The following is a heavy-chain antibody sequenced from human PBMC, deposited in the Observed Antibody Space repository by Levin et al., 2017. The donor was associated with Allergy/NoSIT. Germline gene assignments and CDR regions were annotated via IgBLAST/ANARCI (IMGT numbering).Heavy chain of an antibody. D-gene: IGHD2-15*01. Sequence: GESLKISCAASGFQFSLYGMHWVRQAPGKGLEWVALIVFDGNDQYYADSVKGRFTISRDNSKNTLYLQMRSLREKDTAIYYCAKRGYCSGNTCQSHDAIDVWGQGTLVIVSS. CDR1: GFQFSLYG. CDR3: AKRGYCSGNTCQSHDAIDV. J-gene: IGHJ3*01. V-gene: IGHV3-30*18. CDR2: IVFDGNDQ.